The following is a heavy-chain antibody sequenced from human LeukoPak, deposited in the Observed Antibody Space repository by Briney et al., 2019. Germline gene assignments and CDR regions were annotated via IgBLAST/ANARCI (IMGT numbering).Heavy chain of an antibody. Sequence: SETLTLTCTASGGSISSYYWSWIRQPPGKGLEWIGYIYYSGSTNYNPYLKSRVTISVDTSKNQFSLKLSSVTAADTAVYYCARLYYDSSGYQGYYYYMDVWGKGTTVTVSS. D-gene: IGHD3-22*01. V-gene: IGHV4-59*01. CDR3: ARLYYDSSGYQGYYYYMDV. J-gene: IGHJ6*03. CDR1: GGSISSYY. CDR2: IYYSGST.